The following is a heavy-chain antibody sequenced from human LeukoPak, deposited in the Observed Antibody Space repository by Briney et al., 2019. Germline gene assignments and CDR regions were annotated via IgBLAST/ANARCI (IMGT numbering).Heavy chain of an antibody. Sequence: PGASLRLTCAASGFTFSSHAMSWVRQAPGNGLEWVSAISESGDSTYYADFVKGRFTISRDDSKNTLYLQMNSLRAEDTAVYYCAKDSPVCSFWGQGTLVTVSS. CDR1: GFTFSSHA. CDR2: ISESGDST. CDR3: AKDSPVCSF. J-gene: IGHJ4*02. D-gene: IGHD3-10*02. V-gene: IGHV3-23*01.